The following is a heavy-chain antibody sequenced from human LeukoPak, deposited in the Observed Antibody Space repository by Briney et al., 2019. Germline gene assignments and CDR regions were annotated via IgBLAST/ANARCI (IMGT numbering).Heavy chain of an antibody. Sequence: ASVKVSCKASGYIFTGQFIHWVRQAPGQGLEWMAMYNPNSGDTTFSQRFQGRVTMTRDTSVNTAFMELSRLTSDDTAVYYCARGGPRGNGFDYWGQGTLVSVSS. D-gene: IGHD6-25*01. J-gene: IGHJ4*02. CDR1: GYIFTGQF. CDR2: YNPNSGDT. CDR3: ARGGPRGNGFDY. V-gene: IGHV1-2*02.